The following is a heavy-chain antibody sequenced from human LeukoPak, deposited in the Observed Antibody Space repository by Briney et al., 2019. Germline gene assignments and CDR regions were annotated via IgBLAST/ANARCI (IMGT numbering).Heavy chain of an antibody. D-gene: IGHD2-2*01. CDR3: AKVGGYCSSTSCYYYFDY. V-gene: IGHV3-23*01. CDR2: ISGSGGST. CDR1: GFTFSSYA. J-gene: IGHJ4*02. Sequence: TGGSLRLSCAASGFTFSSYAMSWVRQAPGKGLEWVSAISGSGGSTYYADSVKGRFTISRDNSKNTLYLQMNSLRAEDTAVYYCAKVGGYCSSTSCYYYFDYWGQGTLVTVYS.